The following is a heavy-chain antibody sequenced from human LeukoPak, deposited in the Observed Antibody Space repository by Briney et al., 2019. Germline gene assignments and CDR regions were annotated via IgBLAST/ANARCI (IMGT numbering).Heavy chain of an antibody. CDR3: ARATVPITMIGAAFDI. Sequence: QPGGSLRLSCAASGFTFDDYAMHWVRRAPGKGLEWVSVIYSGGSTYYADSVKGRFTISRDNSKNTLYLQMNSLRAEDTAVYYCARATVPITMIGAAFDIWGQGTMVTVSS. CDR1: GFTFDDYA. CDR2: IYSGGST. V-gene: IGHV3-66*01. J-gene: IGHJ3*02. D-gene: IGHD3-22*01.